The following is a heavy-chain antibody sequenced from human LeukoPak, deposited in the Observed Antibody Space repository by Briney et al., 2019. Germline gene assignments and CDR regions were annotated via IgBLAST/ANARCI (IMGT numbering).Heavy chain of an antibody. V-gene: IGHV3-23*01. CDR2: ISGSGGST. D-gene: IGHD3-22*01. Sequence: GGSLRLSCAASGFTFSSYAMSWVRQAPGKGLEWVSAISGSGGSTYYADSVKGRFTISRDNSKNTLYLQMNSLRDEDTGVYYCAIMHGYYDGSGFWVQWGQGTLVTVSS. CDR3: AIMHGYYDGSGFWVQ. CDR1: GFTFSSYA. J-gene: IGHJ4*02.